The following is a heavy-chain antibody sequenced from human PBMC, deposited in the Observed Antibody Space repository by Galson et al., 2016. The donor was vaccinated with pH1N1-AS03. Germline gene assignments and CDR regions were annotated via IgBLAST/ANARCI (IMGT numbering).Heavy chain of an antibody. Sequence: SLRLSCAGSGFSVNDYYMIWIRQAPGKGLEWVANIKQDGSEKDYVDSVKGRFTISRDNAKNSLYLQMNSLRAEDTAVYYCARDRGERYCSSTSCGRYFDSWGQGTPVTVSS. V-gene: IGHV3-7*01. CDR2: IKQDGSEK. J-gene: IGHJ4*02. D-gene: IGHD2-2*01. CDR3: ARDRGERYCSSTSCGRYFDS. CDR1: GFSVNDYY.